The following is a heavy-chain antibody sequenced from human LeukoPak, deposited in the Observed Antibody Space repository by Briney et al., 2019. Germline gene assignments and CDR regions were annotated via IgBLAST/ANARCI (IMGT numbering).Heavy chain of an antibody. D-gene: IGHD6-13*01. V-gene: IGHV4-59*01. Sequence: QPSETLSLTCTVSGGSISSYYGSWIRQPPGKGLEWFGCIYYTGSTNYNPSLESRVTIPIVTSKTPFYLKVNSVTAAATAVYSCARGGFGSSSWYFDLDSWGQGTLVTVSS. CDR1: GGSISSYY. J-gene: IGHJ5*01. CDR3: ARGGFGSSSWYFDLDS. CDR2: IYYTGST.